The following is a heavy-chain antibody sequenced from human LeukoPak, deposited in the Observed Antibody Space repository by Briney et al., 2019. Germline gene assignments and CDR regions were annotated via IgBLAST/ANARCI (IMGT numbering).Heavy chain of an antibody. CDR2: ISSSSTI. V-gene: IGHV3-69-1*01. J-gene: IGHJ1*01. CDR3: ARAADIVVVPAAMQWYFQH. CDR1: GFTFSDYY. Sequence: GGSLRLSCAASGFTFSDYYMNWVRQAPGKGLEWVSSISSSSTIYYADSVKGRFAISRDNAKNSLYLQMNSLRAEDTAVYYCARAADIVVVPAAMQWYFQHWGRGTLVTVSS. D-gene: IGHD2-2*01.